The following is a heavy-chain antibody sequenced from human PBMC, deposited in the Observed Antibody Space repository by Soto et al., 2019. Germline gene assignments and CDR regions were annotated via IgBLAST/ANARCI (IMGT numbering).Heavy chain of an antibody. V-gene: IGHV4-39*01. J-gene: IGHJ4*02. CDR2: IYYSGST. Sequence: SETLSLTCTVSGGSISSSSYYWGWIRQPPGKGLEWIGSIYYSGSTYYNPSLKSRVTISVDTSKNQFSLKLSSVTAADTAVYYCARHRGIFGYSSGWPITYFDYWGQGTLVTVSS. CDR3: ARHRGIFGYSSGWPITYFDY. D-gene: IGHD6-19*01. CDR1: GGSISSSSYY.